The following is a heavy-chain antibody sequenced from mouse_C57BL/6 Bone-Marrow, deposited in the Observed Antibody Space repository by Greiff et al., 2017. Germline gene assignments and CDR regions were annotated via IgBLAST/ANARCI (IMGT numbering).Heavy chain of an antibody. CDR3: EVVTTGYWYFDV. CDR2: IYPGDGDT. J-gene: IGHJ1*03. Sequence: QVQLQQSGPELVKPGASVKISCKASGYAFSSSWMNWVKQRPGKGLEWIGRIYPGDGDTNYNGKFKGKATLTADKSSSTAYMQLSSLTSEDSAVYFCEVVTTGYWYFDVWGTGTTVTVSS. D-gene: IGHD2-2*01. CDR1: GYAFSSSW. V-gene: IGHV1-82*01.